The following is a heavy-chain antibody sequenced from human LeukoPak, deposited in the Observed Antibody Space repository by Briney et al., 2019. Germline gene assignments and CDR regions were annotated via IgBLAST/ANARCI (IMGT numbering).Heavy chain of an antibody. CDR1: GGSISSGGYY. D-gene: IGHD3-10*01. V-gene: IGHV4-31*03. CDR2: IYYSGST. Sequence: TLSLTSTVSGGSISSGGYYSSWIRHHPGKGLEWIGYIYYSGSTYYNPSLKSRVTISVDTSKNQFSLKPSSVTAADTAVYYCARRVLLWFGEFFHYGMDVWGQGTTVTVSS. CDR3: ARRVLLWFGEFFHYGMDV. J-gene: IGHJ6*02.